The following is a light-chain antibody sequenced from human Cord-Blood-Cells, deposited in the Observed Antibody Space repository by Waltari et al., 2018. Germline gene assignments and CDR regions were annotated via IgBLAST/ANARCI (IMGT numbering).Light chain of an antibody. CDR1: SGINVGTYR. V-gene: IGLV5-45*02. Sequence: QAVLTQPSSLSASPGASARLTCTFRSGINVGTYRIYWYQQKPGSPPQYLLRYKSDSDKQQGSGVPSRFSGSKDASANAGILLISGLQSEDEADYYCMIWHSSAYVFGTGTKVTVL. CDR3: MIWHSSAYV. J-gene: IGLJ1*01. CDR2: YKSDSDK.